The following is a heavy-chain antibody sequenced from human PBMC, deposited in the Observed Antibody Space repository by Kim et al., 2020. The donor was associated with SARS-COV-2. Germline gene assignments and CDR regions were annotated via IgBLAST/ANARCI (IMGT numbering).Heavy chain of an antibody. J-gene: IGHJ4*02. Sequence: AQKFQGRVTMTRDTSTSTVYMELSSLRSEDTAVYYCAREMGYYDSRGGGYWGQGTLVTVSS. CDR3: AREMGYYDSRGGGY. V-gene: IGHV1-46*01. D-gene: IGHD3-22*01.